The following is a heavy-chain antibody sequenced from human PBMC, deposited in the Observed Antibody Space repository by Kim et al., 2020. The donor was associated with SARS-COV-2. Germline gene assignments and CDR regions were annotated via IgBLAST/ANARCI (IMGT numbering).Heavy chain of an antibody. D-gene: IGHD3-22*01. CDR2: IYYSGST. J-gene: IGHJ4*02. V-gene: IGHV4-31*03. Sequence: SETLSLTCTVSGGSISSGGYYWSWIRQHPGKGLEWIGYIYYSGSTYYNPSLKSRVTISVDTSKNQFSLKLSSVTAADTAVYYCARDHRYYYDSSGYYLRMVVHYYWGQGTLVTVTS. CDR1: GGSISSGGYY. CDR3: ARDHRYYYDSSGYYLRMVVHYY.